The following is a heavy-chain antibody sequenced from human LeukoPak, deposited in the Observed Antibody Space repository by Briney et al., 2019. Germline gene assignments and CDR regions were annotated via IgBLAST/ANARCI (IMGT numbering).Heavy chain of an antibody. V-gene: IGHV3-9*01. Sequence: SLRLSCAASGFTFDDYAMHWVRQAPGKGLEWVPGISWNSGSIGYADSVKGRFTISRDNAKNSLYLQMNSLRAEDTALYYCAKDIRGSGIVCYGMDVWGQGTTVTVSS. J-gene: IGHJ6*02. CDR2: ISWNSGSI. CDR1: GFTFDDYA. CDR3: AKDIRGSGIVCYGMDV. D-gene: IGHD3-10*01.